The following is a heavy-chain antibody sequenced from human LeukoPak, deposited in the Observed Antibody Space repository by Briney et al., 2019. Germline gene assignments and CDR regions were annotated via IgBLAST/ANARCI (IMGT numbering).Heavy chain of an antibody. CDR2: IRQDGDEK. D-gene: IGHD4/OR15-4a*01. V-gene: IGHV3-7*01. J-gene: IGHJ4*02. Sequence: GGSLRLSCAASGFRFNSHGMSWVRQAPGKGLEWVSGIRQDGDEKYYADSVKGRFTISRDNAKDTLDLQMNSLRADDTAVDYCARDTLGEGEDANYALYYFDYWGQGTVVTVSS. CDR1: GFRFNSHG. CDR3: ARDTLGEGEDANYALYYFDY.